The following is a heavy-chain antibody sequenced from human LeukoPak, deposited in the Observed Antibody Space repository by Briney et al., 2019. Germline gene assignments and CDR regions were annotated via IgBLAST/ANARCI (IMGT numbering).Heavy chain of an antibody. D-gene: IGHD3-22*01. CDR1: GFTFSNYG. J-gene: IGHJ4*02. CDR3: AKVISSGYYYDS. V-gene: IGHV3-23*01. Sequence: GGSLRLSCAASGFTFSNYGMNWVRQAPGKGLFWVSAITGGGDTTYYSDSVKDRFTISRDNSKNTLFLQMNSLRAEDAALYYCAKVISSGYYYDSWGQGTLVTVSS. CDR2: ITGGGDTT.